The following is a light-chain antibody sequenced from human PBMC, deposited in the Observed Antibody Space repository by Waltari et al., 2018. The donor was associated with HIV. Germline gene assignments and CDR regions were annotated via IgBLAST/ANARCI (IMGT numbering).Light chain of an antibody. J-gene: IGLJ3*02. V-gene: IGLV4-69*01. CDR3: QTWGTGIAV. CDR2: VNSDGSH. Sequence: QPVLTQPPSASGSLGASVKLTCTLSSGHSSNAIAWHQQQPEKGPRFLMKVNSDGSHDRGAGIPDRFAGSTYGAERSLTISSLQAEDEADYYCQTWGTGIAVFGGGTKLTVL. CDR1: SGHSSNA.